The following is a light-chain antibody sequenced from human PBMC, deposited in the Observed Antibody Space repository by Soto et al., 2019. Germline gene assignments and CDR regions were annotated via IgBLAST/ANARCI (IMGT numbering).Light chain of an antibody. V-gene: IGKV3-20*01. Sequence: EIVLTQSPGTLSLSPGERATLSCRASQSVSSSYLAWYQQKPGQAPRLLIFGASARAAGVPARFSGSASGTDFTLTISSLHSEDFATYYCQQTYSTPGTFGQGTKVDIK. CDR2: GAS. CDR3: QQTYSTPGT. J-gene: IGKJ1*01. CDR1: QSVSSSY.